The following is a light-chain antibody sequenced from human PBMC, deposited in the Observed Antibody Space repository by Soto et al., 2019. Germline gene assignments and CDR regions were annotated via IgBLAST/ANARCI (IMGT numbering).Light chain of an antibody. CDR1: QSASSSY. CDR2: GAS. CDR3: QQYGSSRT. Sequence: EIVLTQSPGTLSLSPGERATLSCRASQSASSSYLAWYQQKPGQAPRLLIYGASSTAPGTPDRFSGSGCGTDFTLNISRLERDYSAVYCHQQYGSSRTFGQGTKVEIK. V-gene: IGKV3-20*01. J-gene: IGKJ1*01.